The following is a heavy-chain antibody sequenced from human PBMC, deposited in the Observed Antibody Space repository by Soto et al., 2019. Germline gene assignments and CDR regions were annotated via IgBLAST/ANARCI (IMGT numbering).Heavy chain of an antibody. V-gene: IGHV3-23*01. CDR3: AKVDGSSFSTDH. J-gene: IGHJ4*02. CDR1: GFTFSNYA. CDR2: IGGRSNNT. D-gene: IGHD5-18*01. Sequence: GGSLRLSCAASGFTFSNYAMTWVRQALGKGPEWVSSIGGRSNNTHYADSVKGRFAISRDNSQNTLYLQMNSLTAEDTAVYFCAKVDGSSFSTDHWGQGTLVTVSS.